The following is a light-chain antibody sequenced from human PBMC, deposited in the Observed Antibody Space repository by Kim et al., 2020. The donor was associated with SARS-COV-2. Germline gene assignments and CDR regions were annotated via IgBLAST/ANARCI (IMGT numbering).Light chain of an antibody. V-gene: IGLV3-19*01. CDR2: GKN. CDR3: NSRDSNDNVV. CDR1: SLRTYY. J-gene: IGLJ2*01. Sequence: VALGRTVRITCQGDSLRTYYAPWYQQKPGQAPLLVIYGKNTRPSGIPDRFSGSTSGNTASLTITGTQAGDEADYYCNSRDSNDNVVFGGGTQLTVL.